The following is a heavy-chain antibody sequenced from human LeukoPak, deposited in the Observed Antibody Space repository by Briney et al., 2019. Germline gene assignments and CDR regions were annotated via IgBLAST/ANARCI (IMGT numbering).Heavy chain of an antibody. Sequence: ESLKISCKHSGYNFASQWIGWVRQMPGKGLEWMWIINPGSSDIVYTPSFQGQVSFSADKSTSTVFLQWGSLKASDTAVYYCSTRAFSDTSPVAWGQGTLVTVSS. CDR2: INPGSSDI. J-gene: IGHJ5*02. CDR3: STRAFSDTSPVA. V-gene: IGHV5-51*01. CDR1: GYNFASQW. D-gene: IGHD3-22*01.